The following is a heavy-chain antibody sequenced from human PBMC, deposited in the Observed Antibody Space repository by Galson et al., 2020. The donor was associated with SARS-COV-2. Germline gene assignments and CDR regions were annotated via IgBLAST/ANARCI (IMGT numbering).Heavy chain of an antibody. CDR2: INPNSGGT. CDR1: GYTFTGYY. CDR3: ARESLYISSWYEY. Sequence: ASVKVSCKASGYTFTGYYMHWVRQAPGQGLEWMGWINPNSGGTNYAQKFQGRVTMTRDTSISTAYMELSRLRSDDTAVYYCARESLYISSWYEYWGQGTLVTVSS. V-gene: IGHV1-2*02. D-gene: IGHD6-13*01. J-gene: IGHJ4*02.